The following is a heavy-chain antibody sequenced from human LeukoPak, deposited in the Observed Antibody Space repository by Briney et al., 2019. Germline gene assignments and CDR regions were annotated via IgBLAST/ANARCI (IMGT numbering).Heavy chain of an antibody. CDR2: IIPIFGTA. Sequence: SVKVSCKASGGTFSSYAINWLRQAPGQGLEWMGGIIPIFGTANYAQNFQGRVTITADESTSTAYMELSSLRSDDTAVYYCARDDWLRYCSGGSCRFDPWGQGTRVTVSS. D-gene: IGHD2-15*01. CDR1: GGTFSSYA. CDR3: ARDDWLRYCSGGSCRFDP. J-gene: IGHJ5*02. V-gene: IGHV1-69*01.